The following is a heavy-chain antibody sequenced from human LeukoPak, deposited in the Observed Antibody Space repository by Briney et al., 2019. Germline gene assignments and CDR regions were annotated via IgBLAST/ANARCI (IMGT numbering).Heavy chain of an antibody. D-gene: IGHD5-12*01. CDR3: ARYLSGYDYFDF. V-gene: IGHV1-2*02. CDR2: INSNSGGP. J-gene: IGHJ4*02. CDR1: GYTFTDYY. Sequence: GASVKVSCKTSGYTFTDYYMHWVRQAPGQGLEWMGWINSNSGGPKYAQKFQGRVTMTRDTSISTAYMELNTPISDDTAVYYCARYLSGYDYFDFWGKGTLVTVSS.